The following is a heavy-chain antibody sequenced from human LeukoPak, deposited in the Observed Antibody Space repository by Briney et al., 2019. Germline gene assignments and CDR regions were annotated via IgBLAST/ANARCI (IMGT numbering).Heavy chain of an antibody. CDR3: ARASDGEPYYFDY. CDR2: INHSGST. J-gene: IGHJ4*02. D-gene: IGHD4-17*01. Sequence: SETLSLTCAVYGGSLSGYYWSWIRQPPGKGLEWIGEINHSGSTNYNPSLKSRVTISVDTSKNQFSLKLSSVTAADTAVYYCARASDGEPYYFDYWGQGTLVTVSS. V-gene: IGHV4-34*01. CDR1: GGSLSGYY.